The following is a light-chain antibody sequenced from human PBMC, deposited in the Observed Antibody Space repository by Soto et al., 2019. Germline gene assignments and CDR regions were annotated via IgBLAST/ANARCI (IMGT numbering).Light chain of an antibody. J-gene: IGLJ2*01. CDR1: SSNIGAGYD. CDR2: GNS. CDR3: QSYDSSLSGSVV. Sequence: QSVLTQPPSVSGAPGQRVTISCTGSSSNIGAGYDVHWYQQLPGTAPKVLIYGNSNRPAGVPDRFSGSKSGTSASLALTGLQAEDEADYYCQSYDSSLSGSVVFGGGTKLTVL. V-gene: IGLV1-40*01.